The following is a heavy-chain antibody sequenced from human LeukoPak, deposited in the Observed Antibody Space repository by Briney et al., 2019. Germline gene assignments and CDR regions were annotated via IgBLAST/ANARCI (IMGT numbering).Heavy chain of an antibody. CDR1: GGSISSGGYS. V-gene: IGHV4-30-2*01. CDR3: AAGGEQQLVRAYYFDY. D-gene: IGHD6-13*01. Sequence: PSQTLSLTCAVSGGSISSGGYSWSWIRQPPGKGLEWIGYIYHSGSTYYNPSLKSRVTISVDTSKNQFSLKLSSVTAADTAVYYCAAGGEQQLVRAYYFDYWGQGTLVTVSS. CDR2: IYHSGST. J-gene: IGHJ4*02.